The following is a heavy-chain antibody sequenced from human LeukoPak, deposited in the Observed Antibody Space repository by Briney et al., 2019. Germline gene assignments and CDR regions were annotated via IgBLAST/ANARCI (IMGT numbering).Heavy chain of an antibody. V-gene: IGHV1-2*02. CDR1: GYTFTGYY. Sequence: ASVKVSCKASGYTFTGYYMHWVRQAPGQGLEWMGWINPNSGGTNYAQKFQGRVTMTRDTSISTAYMELSRLRSDDTAVYYCARGGEVAAAGPRTFFDYWGQGTLVTVSS. D-gene: IGHD6-13*01. J-gene: IGHJ4*02. CDR3: ARGGEVAAAGPRTFFDY. CDR2: INPNSGGT.